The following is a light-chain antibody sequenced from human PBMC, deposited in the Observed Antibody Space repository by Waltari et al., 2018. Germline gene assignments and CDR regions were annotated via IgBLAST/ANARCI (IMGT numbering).Light chain of an antibody. V-gene: IGKV1-16*01. CDR2: GAS. CDR1: QGISNN. J-gene: IGKJ1*01. Sequence: DIQMTQSPASLSAFVGDRVTITCRASQGISNNLAWFQHKPGKAPKCLIYGASTLESGVPSRFSVSGSGTDFTLTISSLQPDDFATYFCQQYDDYQWTFGQGTKVDLK. CDR3: QQYDDYQWT.